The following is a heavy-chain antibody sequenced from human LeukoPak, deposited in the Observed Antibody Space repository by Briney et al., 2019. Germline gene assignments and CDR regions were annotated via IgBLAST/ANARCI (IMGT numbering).Heavy chain of an antibody. J-gene: IGHJ5*02. V-gene: IGHV3-74*01. D-gene: IGHD1/OR15-1a*01. CDR2: INSDGSDT. Sequence: QPGGSLRLSCAASGFTLSSYRMHWVRQVPGKGLVWVSRINSDGSDTSYADSVKGRFTISRENAKNTLYLQMNSLRAEDTAVYYCARDTATTGSSWFDPWGQGTLVTVSS. CDR3: ARDTATTGSSWFDP. CDR1: GFTLSSYR.